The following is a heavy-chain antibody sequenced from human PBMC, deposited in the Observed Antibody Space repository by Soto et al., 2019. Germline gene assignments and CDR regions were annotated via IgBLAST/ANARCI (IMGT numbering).Heavy chain of an antibody. J-gene: IGHJ4*02. CDR3: ARDFSPNGGTPYY. D-gene: IGHD2-15*01. CDR2: ISSSSSTI. CDR1: GFTFTSYS. V-gene: IGHV3-48*02. Sequence: GGSLRLSCAASGFTFTSYSMNWVRQAPGRGLEWVSYISSSSSTIYYADSVKGRFTISRDNAKNSLYLQMNSLRDEDTAVYYCARDFSPNGGTPYYWGQGTLVTVSS.